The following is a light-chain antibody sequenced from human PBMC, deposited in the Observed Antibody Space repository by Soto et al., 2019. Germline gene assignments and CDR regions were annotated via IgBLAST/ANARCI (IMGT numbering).Light chain of an antibody. J-gene: IGLJ3*02. CDR3: SSDRSTNSWV. Sequence: QSVLTQPASVSGSPGQSITISCTGTSSDVGGHNSVSWYRQDPGKAPKLMIYDVSNRPSGVSDRFSGSKSGNTASLTISGLQIEDEADYYCSSDRSTNSWVFGGGTKVTVL. V-gene: IGLV2-14*01. CDR1: SSDVGGHNS. CDR2: DVS.